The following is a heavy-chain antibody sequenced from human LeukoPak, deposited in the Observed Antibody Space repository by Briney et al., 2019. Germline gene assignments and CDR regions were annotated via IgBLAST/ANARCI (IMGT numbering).Heavy chain of an antibody. CDR1: GFTFSSYS. D-gene: IGHD3-22*01. J-gene: IGHJ3*02. CDR3: ARDHRDYYDSSGYRDDAFDI. CDR2: ISSSGSTI. V-gene: IGHV3-48*04. Sequence: GGSLRLSCAASGFTFSSYSMNWVRQAPGKGLEWVSYISSSGSTIYYADSVKGRFTISRDNAKNSLYLQMNSLRAEDTAVYYCARDHRDYYDSSGYRDDAFDIWGQGTMVTVSS.